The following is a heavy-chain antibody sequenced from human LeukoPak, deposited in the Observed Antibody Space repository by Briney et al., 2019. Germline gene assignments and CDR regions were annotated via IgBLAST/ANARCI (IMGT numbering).Heavy chain of an antibody. CDR2: IYHSVNT. CDR1: GGSISSGGYS. D-gene: IGHD1-26*01. CDR3: ARSRAFNSGAFDP. J-gene: IGHJ5*02. Sequence: SETLSLTCAVSGGSISSGGYSWSWIRQPPGKGLEWIGYIYHSVNTNYIPSLKSRVTISVDTSKNQFSLRLNSVTAADTAVYYCARSRAFNSGAFDPWGQGSLVTVSS. V-gene: IGHV4-30-2*02.